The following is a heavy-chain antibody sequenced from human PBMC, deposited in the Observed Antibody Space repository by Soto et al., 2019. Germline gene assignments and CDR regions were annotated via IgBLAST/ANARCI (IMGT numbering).Heavy chain of an antibody. CDR3: AKAGDWNYVFDF. Sequence: GGSMRLSCAASGFSFTHYRIHWVHQVPGKGLEWVCRVNADGSSTNYAGFAKGRFTISRDNSKNTAYLEMNNLRVDDTALYYCAKAGDWNYVFDFWGQGTSVTVYS. CDR1: GFSFTHYR. J-gene: IGHJ4*02. CDR2: VNADGSST. D-gene: IGHD1-7*01. V-gene: IGHV3-74*01.